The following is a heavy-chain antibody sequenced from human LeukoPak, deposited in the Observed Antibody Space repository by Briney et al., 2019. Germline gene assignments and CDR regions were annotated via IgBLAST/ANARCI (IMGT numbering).Heavy chain of an antibody. D-gene: IGHD4-17*01. CDR3: AKFDYAAFEY. V-gene: IGHV3-15*01. Sequence: GGSLRLSCAASGFTFSNAWMSWVRQAPGKGLEWVGRVKSKTNGGTTDYAAPVKGRFTISRDDSKNTPYLQMNSLKTEDTAVYYCAKFDYAAFEYWGQGALVTVSS. CDR1: GFTFSNAW. CDR2: VKSKTNGGTT. J-gene: IGHJ4*02.